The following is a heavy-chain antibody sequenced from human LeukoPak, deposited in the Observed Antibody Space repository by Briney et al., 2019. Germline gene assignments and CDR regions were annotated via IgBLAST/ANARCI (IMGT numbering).Heavy chain of an antibody. CDR2: ISYDGSNK. CDR1: GFTFSSYA. J-gene: IGHJ4*02. Sequence: HSGGSLRLSCAASGFTFSSYAMHWVRQAPGKGLEWVAVISYDGSNKYYADSVKGRFTISRDNAKNSLYLQLNSLKPEDTAVYYCARVAEAAAFDSWGQGTLVTVSS. CDR3: ARVAEAAAFDS. D-gene: IGHD6-13*01. V-gene: IGHV3-30*04.